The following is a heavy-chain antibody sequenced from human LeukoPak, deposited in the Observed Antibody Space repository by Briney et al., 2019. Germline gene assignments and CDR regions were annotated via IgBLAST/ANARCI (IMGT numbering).Heavy chain of an antibody. CDR2: INPNSGGT. J-gene: IGHJ4*02. Sequence: GAPVKGSCKASGYTFTGYYMHWVRQAPGQRLGWMGWINPNSGGTNYAQKFQGSVTMTRDTSINTVDMDLSGLTSDDTAVFYCARGREIHGGSDTKLDDYWGQGTLVTVSS. CDR1: GYTFTGYY. V-gene: IGHV1-2*02. CDR3: ARGREIHGGSDTKLDDY. D-gene: IGHD3-10*01.